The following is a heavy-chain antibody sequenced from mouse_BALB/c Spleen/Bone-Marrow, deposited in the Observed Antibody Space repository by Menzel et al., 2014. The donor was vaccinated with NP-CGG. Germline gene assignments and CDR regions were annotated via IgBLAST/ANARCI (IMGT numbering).Heavy chain of an antibody. J-gene: IGHJ4*01. CDR1: GFTFTDYY. V-gene: IGHV7-3*02. CDR2: IRNKANGYTT. CDR3: ARDDYYAMDY. Sequence: EVKLVESGGGLVQPGGSLRLSCATSGFTFTDYYMRWVRQPPGKALEWLGFIRNKANGYTTEYSASVKGRFTISRDNSQSILYLQMNTLRAEDSATYYCARDDYYAMDYWGQGTSVTVSS.